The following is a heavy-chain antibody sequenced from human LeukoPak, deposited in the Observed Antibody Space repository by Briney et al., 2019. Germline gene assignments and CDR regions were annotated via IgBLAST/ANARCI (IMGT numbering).Heavy chain of an antibody. V-gene: IGHV4-34*01. Sequence: SETLSLTYAVYGGSFSGYYWSWIRQPPGKGLEWIGEINHSGSTNYNPSLKSRVTISVDTSKNQFSLKLSSVTAADTAVYYCARGSYDYVWGSYRTSYYYGMDVWGQGTTVTVSS. D-gene: IGHD3-16*02. CDR2: INHSGST. J-gene: IGHJ6*02. CDR3: ARGSYDYVWGSYRTSYYYGMDV. CDR1: GGSFSGYY.